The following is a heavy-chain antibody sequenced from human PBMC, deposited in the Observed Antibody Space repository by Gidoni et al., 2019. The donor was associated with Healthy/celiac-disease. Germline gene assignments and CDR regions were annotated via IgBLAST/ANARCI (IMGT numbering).Heavy chain of an antibody. D-gene: IGHD3-10*02. CDR1: GGSISSYY. Sequence: QVQLQESGPGLVKPSETLSLTCTVSGGSISSYYWSWIRQPAGKGLEWIGRIYTSGSTNYNPSLKSRVTMSVDTYKNQFSLKLSSVTAADTAVYYCARDRVRDSTDVPKYYYYYYGMDVWGQGTTVTVSS. CDR3: ARDRVRDSTDVPKYYYYYYGMDV. V-gene: IGHV4-4*07. CDR2: IYTSGST. J-gene: IGHJ6*02.